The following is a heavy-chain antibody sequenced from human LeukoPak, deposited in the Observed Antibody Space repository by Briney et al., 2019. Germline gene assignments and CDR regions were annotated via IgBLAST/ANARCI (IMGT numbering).Heavy chain of an antibody. D-gene: IGHD6-13*01. V-gene: IGHV1-46*01. CDR3: TRGWYRLFQD. CDR1: GYTFTNYF. J-gene: IGHJ1*01. CDR2: INPAGGGT. Sequence: ASVKVSCKASGYTFTNYFMHWVRQAPGQELEWMGIINPAGGGTSYAQKFQGRVTMTRDTSTSTVYMELSSLRSEDTAVYYCTRGWYRLFQDWGQGTLVTVSS.